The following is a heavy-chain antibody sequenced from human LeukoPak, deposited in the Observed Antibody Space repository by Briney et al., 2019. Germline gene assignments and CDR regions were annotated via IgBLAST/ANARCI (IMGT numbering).Heavy chain of an antibody. CDR1: GFTFSSYW. CDR3: ARIAVSTVTPDIDY. D-gene: IGHD4-17*01. J-gene: IGHJ4*02. CDR2: INSDGSST. Sequence: GGSLRLSCAASGFTFSSYWMHWVRQAPGKGLVWVSRINSDGSSTSYADSVKGRFTISRDNAKNTLYLQMNSLRAEDTAVYYCARIAVSTVTPDIDYWGQGTLVTVSS. V-gene: IGHV3-74*01.